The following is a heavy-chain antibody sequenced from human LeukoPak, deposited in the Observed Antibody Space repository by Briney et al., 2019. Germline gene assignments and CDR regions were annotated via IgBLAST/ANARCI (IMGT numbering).Heavy chain of an antibody. V-gene: IGHV4-31*03. CDR1: GGSFSSGGYY. CDR2: IFYSGTT. D-gene: IGHD7-27*01. Sequence: PSQTLSLTCTVSGGSFSSGGYYWSWIRQHPGKGLEWIGYIFYSGTTYYNPSLKSRVIISVDASKYQFSLRLSSVTAADTAVYYCARDLGGLGKIDYWGQGTLVTVSS. J-gene: IGHJ4*02. CDR3: ARDLGGLGKIDY.